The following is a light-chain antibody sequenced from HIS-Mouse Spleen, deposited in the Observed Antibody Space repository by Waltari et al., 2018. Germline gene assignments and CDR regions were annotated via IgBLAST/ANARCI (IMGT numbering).Light chain of an antibody. J-gene: IGLJ2*01. CDR2: RDS. Sequence: SYELTQPPSVSVSPGQTASITCSGDKLGDKYACWYQQKPGQFPVLVIYRDSKRPSGIPERFSGSNSGNTATLTISGTQAMDEADYYCQAWDSSTYVVFGGGTKLTVL. CDR3: QAWDSSTYVV. V-gene: IGLV3-1*01. CDR1: KLGDKY.